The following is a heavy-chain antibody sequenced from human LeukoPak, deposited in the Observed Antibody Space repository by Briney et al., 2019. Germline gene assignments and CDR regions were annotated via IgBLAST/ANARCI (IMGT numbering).Heavy chain of an antibody. D-gene: IGHD3-22*01. CDR3: ARVRSDYYDSSADY. J-gene: IGHJ4*02. Sequence: GGSLRLSCAASGFTFSSYSMNWVRQAPGKGLEWVSSISTSSSYIDYADSVKGRFTISRDNAKNTLYLQMNSLRAEDTAVYYCARVRSDYYDSSADYWGQGTLVTVSS. CDR2: ISTSSSYI. CDR1: GFTFSSYS. V-gene: IGHV3-21*01.